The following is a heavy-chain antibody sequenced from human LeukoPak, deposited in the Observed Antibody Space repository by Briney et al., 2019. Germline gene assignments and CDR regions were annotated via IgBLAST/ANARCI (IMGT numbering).Heavy chain of an antibody. D-gene: IGHD3-16*02. CDR2: INAGNGNT. J-gene: IGHJ4*02. Sequence: ASVKVSCKASGYTFTSYAMHWVRQAPGQRLEWMGWINAGNGNTKYSQKFQGRVTITRDTSASTAYMELSSLRSEDTAVYYCASRDYDYVWGSYRYPDYFDYWGQGTLVTVSS. V-gene: IGHV1-3*01. CDR1: GYTFTSYA. CDR3: ASRDYDYVWGSYRYPDYFDY.